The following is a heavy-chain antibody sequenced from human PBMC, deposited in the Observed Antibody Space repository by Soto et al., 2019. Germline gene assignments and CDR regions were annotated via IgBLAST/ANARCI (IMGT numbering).Heavy chain of an antibody. Sequence: GGSLRLSCAASGFTFSNAWMSWVRQAPGKGLEWVSAISGSGGSTYYADSVKGRFTISRDNSKNTLYLQMNSLRAEDTAVYYCAKRGYYDSSGFFDYWGQGTLVTV. D-gene: IGHD3-22*01. CDR3: AKRGYYDSSGFFDY. J-gene: IGHJ4*02. CDR2: ISGSGGST. V-gene: IGHV3-23*01. CDR1: GFTFSNAW.